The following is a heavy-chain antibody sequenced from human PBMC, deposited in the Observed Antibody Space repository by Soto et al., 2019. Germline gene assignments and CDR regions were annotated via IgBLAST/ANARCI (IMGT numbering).Heavy chain of an antibody. CDR2: ISYDGSNK. CDR1: GFTFSSHG. CDR3: AKDREVVGSSDHFDY. Sequence: GGSLRLSCEVSGFTFSSHGMHWVRQAPGKGLEWVAVISYDGSNKYYADSVKGRFTISRDNSKNTLYLQMNSLRAEDTAVYYCAKDREVVGSSDHFDYWGQGSLVTVSS. D-gene: IGHD2-2*01. V-gene: IGHV3-30*18. J-gene: IGHJ4*02.